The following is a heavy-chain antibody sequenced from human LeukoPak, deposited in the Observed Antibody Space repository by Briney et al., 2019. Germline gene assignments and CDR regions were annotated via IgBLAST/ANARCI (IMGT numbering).Heavy chain of an antibody. Sequence: GGSLRLSCAASGFTFSSYEMNWVRQAPGKGLEWVSYISNSGSTIKYADSVKGRFTISRDNAKNSLYLQMNSLRAEDTAVYYCARPRAYCSGGSCFPPDYWGQGTLITVSS. J-gene: IGHJ4*02. CDR3: ARPRAYCSGGSCFPPDY. CDR2: ISNSGSTI. D-gene: IGHD2-15*01. CDR1: GFTFSSYE. V-gene: IGHV3-48*03.